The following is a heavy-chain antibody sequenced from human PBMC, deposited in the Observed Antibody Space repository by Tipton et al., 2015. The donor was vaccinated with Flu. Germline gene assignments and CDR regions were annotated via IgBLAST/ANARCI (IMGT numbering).Heavy chain of an antibody. Sequence: TLSLTCTVSGGSITTYYWSWIRQSPGKGLEWIGYIYDSGSTNYNPSLKSRVTISVDASKNQFSLKLTSVTAADTAVYYCARREYDILTGSRAFDIWGQGTMVTVSP. CDR1: GGSITTYY. V-gene: IGHV4-59*08. D-gene: IGHD3-9*01. CDR2: IYDSGST. CDR3: ARREYDILTGSRAFDI. J-gene: IGHJ3*02.